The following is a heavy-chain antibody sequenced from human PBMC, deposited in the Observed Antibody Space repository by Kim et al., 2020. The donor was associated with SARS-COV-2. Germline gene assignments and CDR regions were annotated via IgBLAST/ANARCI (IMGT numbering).Heavy chain of an antibody. Sequence: QKFQGRVKITADESTSTAYMELSSLRSEDTAVYYCALYCSSTSCYTNFDYWGQGTLVTVSS. J-gene: IGHJ4*02. V-gene: IGHV1-69*01. D-gene: IGHD2-2*02. CDR3: ALYCSSTSCYTNFDY.